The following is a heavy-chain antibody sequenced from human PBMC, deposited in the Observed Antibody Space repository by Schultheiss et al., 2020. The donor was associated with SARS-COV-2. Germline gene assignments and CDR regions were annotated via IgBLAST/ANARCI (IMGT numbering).Heavy chain of an antibody. D-gene: IGHD1-1*01. Sequence: SETLSLTCSVSGGSISSYYWSWIRQPPGKGLEWIGYIYYSGSTYYNPSLKSRVTISVDTSKNQFSLKLSSVTAADTAVYYCARRYPGFDYWGQGTLVTVSS. CDR1: GGSISSYY. V-gene: IGHV4-59*08. J-gene: IGHJ4*02. CDR3: ARRYPGFDY. CDR2: IYYSGST.